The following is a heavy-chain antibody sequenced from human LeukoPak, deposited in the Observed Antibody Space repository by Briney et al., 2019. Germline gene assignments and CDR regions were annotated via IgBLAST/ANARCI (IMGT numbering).Heavy chain of an antibody. J-gene: IGHJ6*03. CDR2: IYYSGST. CDR3: ARGSSSSDYYYYYMDV. V-gene: IGHV4-59*01. CDR1: GGSISSYY. D-gene: IGHD6-6*01. Sequence: SETLSLTCTVSGGSISSYYWSWIRQPPGKGLEWIGYIYYSGSTNYNPSLKSRVTISGDTSKNQLSLKLRSVTAADTAVYYCARGSSSSDYYYYYMDVWGKGTTVTVSS.